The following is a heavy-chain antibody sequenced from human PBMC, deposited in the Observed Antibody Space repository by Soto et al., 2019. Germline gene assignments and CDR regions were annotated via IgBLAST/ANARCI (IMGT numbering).Heavy chain of an antibody. J-gene: IGHJ6*03. CDR2: INHSRST. V-gene: IGHV4-34*01. D-gene: IGHD6-6*01. Sequence: KPSETLSLTCAVYGGSFSGYYWSCIRQPPGNGQEGVGEINHSRSTNYNQPIKSRVTISVDTSKNQSSLKLISVTAADTAVYYCARVGRSSIAARTKLYYYYNYDMDVWGKGITVTVSS. CDR3: ARVGRSSIAARTKLYYYYNYDMDV. CDR1: GGSFSGYY.